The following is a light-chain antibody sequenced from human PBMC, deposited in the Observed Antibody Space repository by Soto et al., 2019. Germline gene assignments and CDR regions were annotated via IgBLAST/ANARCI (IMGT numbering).Light chain of an antibody. CDR1: QTVSNTY. Sequence: ESVLTQFPGALSLSPGERVTLSCRASQTVSNTYLAWYQQKSGQAPKFLIYGASNRATGIPDRFSGSGSGTDFTLTSSRLEPEDFAVYYCQQYGALPPTFGGGTKVEIK. V-gene: IGKV3-20*01. CDR3: QQYGALPPT. CDR2: GAS. J-gene: IGKJ4*01.